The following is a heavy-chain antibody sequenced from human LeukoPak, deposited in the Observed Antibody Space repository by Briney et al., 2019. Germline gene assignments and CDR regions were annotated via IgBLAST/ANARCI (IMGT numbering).Heavy chain of an antibody. D-gene: IGHD5-18*01. Sequence: SVKVSCKASGGTFSSYAISWVRQAPGQGLEWMGGIIPIFGTANYAQKFQGRVTITADESTSTAYMELSSLRSEDTAVYYCARSNGYSYGFDYWGQGTLVTVSS. CDR1: GGTFSSYA. V-gene: IGHV1-69*01. CDR3: ARSNGYSYGFDY. CDR2: IIPIFGTA. J-gene: IGHJ4*02.